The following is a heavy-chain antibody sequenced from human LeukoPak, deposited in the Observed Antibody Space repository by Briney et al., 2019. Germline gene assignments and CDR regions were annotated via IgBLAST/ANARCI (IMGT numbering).Heavy chain of an antibody. CDR3: ARDPYSGNYGNYYYYYMDV. CDR1: GFTFSNYN. J-gene: IGHJ6*03. V-gene: IGHV3-21*01. Sequence: GGSLRLSCAASGFTFSNYNMNWVRQAPGKAMEWVSSITSSGTYNFYADSVRGRFTTSRDNAKNSLYLQMDSLGPEDTAVYYCARDPYSGNYGNYYYYYMDVWGKGTTVTISS. CDR2: ITSSGTYN. D-gene: IGHD1-26*01.